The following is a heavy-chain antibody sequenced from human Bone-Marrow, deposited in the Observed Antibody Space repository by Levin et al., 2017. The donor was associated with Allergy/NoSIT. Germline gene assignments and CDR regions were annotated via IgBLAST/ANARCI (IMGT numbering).Heavy chain of an antibody. CDR2: IYPGDSDT. CDR3: ARTAYYDTSGYSALLYYYFGLDV. D-gene: IGHD3-22*01. V-gene: IGHV5-51*01. Sequence: ASVKVSCKGSGYSFSTYWIGWVRQMPGKGLEWMGIIYPGDSDTRYSPSFQGQVTISADKSISTAYLQWSSLKASDTAMYYCARTAYYDTSGYSALLYYYFGLDVWGQGTTVTVSS. CDR1: GYSFSTYW. J-gene: IGHJ6*02.